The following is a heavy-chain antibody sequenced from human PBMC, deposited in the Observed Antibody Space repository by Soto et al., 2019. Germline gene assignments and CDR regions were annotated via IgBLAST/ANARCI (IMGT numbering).Heavy chain of an antibody. V-gene: IGHV3-30*03. CDR1: GFTFSSYG. CDR2: ISYDGSNK. CDR3: ARSLGYCSSTSCYDHAFDI. D-gene: IGHD2-2*01. Sequence: GGSLRLSCAASGFTFSSYGMHWVRQAPGKGLEWVAVISYDGSNKYYADSVKGRFTISRDNSKNTLYLQMNSLRAEDTAVYYCARSLGYCSSTSCYDHAFDIWGQGTMVTVSS. J-gene: IGHJ3*02.